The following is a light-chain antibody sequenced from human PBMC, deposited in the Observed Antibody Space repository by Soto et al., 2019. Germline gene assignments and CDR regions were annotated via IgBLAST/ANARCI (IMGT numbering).Light chain of an antibody. V-gene: IGKV1-8*01. CDR3: QQYYSYPRGT. Sequence: IQMTQSPSTLSASVGDRVTITCRASQGISSYLAWYQQKPGKAPKLLIYAASTLQSGVPSRFSGSGSGTDFTLTISCLQSEDFATYYCQQYYSYPRGTFGQGTKVDIK. CDR1: QGISSY. J-gene: IGKJ1*01. CDR2: AAS.